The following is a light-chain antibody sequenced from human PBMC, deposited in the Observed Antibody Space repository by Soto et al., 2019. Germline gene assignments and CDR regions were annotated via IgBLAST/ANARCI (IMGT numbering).Light chain of an antibody. CDR3: QQYDSSPYT. Sequence: EIVLTQSPGTLSLSPGERATLSCRASQSLTNSYFAWYKQRPGQAPTLLIYGTSNRATGIPDRFSGSGSGTDFTLTISRLEPEDFAVYYCQQYDSSPYTFGQGTKLE. CDR2: GTS. V-gene: IGKV3-20*01. J-gene: IGKJ2*01. CDR1: QSLTNSY.